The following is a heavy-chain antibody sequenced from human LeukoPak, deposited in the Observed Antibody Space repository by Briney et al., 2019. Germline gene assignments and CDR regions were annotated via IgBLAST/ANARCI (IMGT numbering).Heavy chain of an antibody. D-gene: IGHD6-19*01. V-gene: IGHV1-46*01. CDR3: ARGHSLAVAGRQNWFDP. J-gene: IGHJ5*02. CDR2: FNPTAGST. Sequence: ASVKVSCKASGYTFTGYYMHWVRQAPGQGLEWMGIFNPTAGSTSYAQKFQGRLTVTRDTSTSTVHMELSSLTSDDTAVYYCARGHSLAVAGRQNWFDPWGQGTLVTVSS. CDR1: GYTFTGYY.